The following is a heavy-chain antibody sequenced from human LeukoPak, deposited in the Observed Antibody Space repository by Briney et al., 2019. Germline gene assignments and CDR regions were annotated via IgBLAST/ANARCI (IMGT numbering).Heavy chain of an antibody. V-gene: IGHV3-23*01. J-gene: IGHJ4*02. CDR1: GFTFSNYA. Sequence: GGSLRLSCAASGFTFSNYAMSWVRQAPGKGLEWVSAISGSASSTYHADSVKGRFTISRDNSKNTLYLQMNSLRADDTAVYYCAKDGDFWSGYPLYYFDYWGQGTLVTVSS. CDR2: ISGSASST. D-gene: IGHD3-3*01. CDR3: AKDGDFWSGYPLYYFDY.